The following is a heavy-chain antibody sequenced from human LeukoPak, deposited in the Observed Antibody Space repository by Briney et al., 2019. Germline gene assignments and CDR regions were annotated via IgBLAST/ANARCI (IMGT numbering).Heavy chain of an antibody. CDR3: AEGSSGYFVDL. J-gene: IGHJ5*02. CDR2: ISNDGGGT. CDR1: GFIFNNYG. Sequence: GGSLRLSCAASGFIFNNYGLIWVRQAPGKGLEWVSAISNDGGGTNYADFVKGRFTISRDNSKKTLFLQMNSLRAEDTALYYCAEGSSGYFVDLWGQGTLVTVSS. V-gene: IGHV3-23*01. D-gene: IGHD3-22*01.